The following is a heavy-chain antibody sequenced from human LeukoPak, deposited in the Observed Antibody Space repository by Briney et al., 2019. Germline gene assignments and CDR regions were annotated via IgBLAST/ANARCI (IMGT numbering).Heavy chain of an antibody. CDR1: GGSISSYY. CDR3: ARSGGSGFQLDS. V-gene: IGHV4-59*12. Sequence: SETLSLTCTVSGGSISSYYWSWIRQPPGKGLEWIGYIYYSGSTNYNPSLKSRVTMSLDTSKNQFSLKLSSVTAADTAVYYCARSGGSGFQLDSWGQGTLVTVSS. CDR2: IYYSGST. D-gene: IGHD3-16*01. J-gene: IGHJ4*02.